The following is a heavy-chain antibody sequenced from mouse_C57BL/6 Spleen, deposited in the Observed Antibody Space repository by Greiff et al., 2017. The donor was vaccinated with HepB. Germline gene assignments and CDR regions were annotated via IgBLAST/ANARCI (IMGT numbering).Heavy chain of an antibody. CDR1: GYTFTSYW. CDR2: INPSSGYT. Sequence: QVQLKESGAELAKPGASVKLSCKASGYTFTSYWMHWVKQRPGQGLEWIGYINPSSGYTKYNQKFKDKATLTADKSSSTTYMQLSSLTYEDSAVYYCARSGDGYCAWFAYWGQGTLVTVSA. J-gene: IGHJ3*01. V-gene: IGHV1-7*01. CDR3: ARSGDGYCAWFAY. D-gene: IGHD2-3*01.